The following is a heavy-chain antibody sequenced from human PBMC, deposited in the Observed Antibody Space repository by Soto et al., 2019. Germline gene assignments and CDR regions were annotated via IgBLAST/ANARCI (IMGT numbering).Heavy chain of an antibody. CDR1: GGTFSTHA. CDR3: ARAAFRSGYYGYYYGMDV. J-gene: IGHJ6*02. D-gene: IGHD3-3*01. V-gene: IGHV1-69*01. CDR2: IIPTLGTP. Sequence: QVQLVQSGAEVKKPGSPVKVSCKVSGGTFSTHAISWVRQAPGQGLEWLGGIIPTLGTPNYAENFQGRVTVTADEYTSTAYMELSRLTSEDTAVYYCARAAFRSGYYGYYYGMDVWGQGTAVTVS.